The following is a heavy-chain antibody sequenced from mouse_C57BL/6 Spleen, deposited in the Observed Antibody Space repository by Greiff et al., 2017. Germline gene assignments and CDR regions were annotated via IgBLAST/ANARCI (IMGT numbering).Heavy chain of an antibody. CDR3: TTYYDYDEGGYFDV. CDR2: IRNKANNHAT. CDR1: GFTFSDAW. Sequence: EVKVEESGGGLVQPGGSMKLSCAASGFTFSDAWMDWVRQSPEKGLEWVAEIRNKANNHATYYAESVKGRFTISRDDSKSSVYLQMNSLRAEDTGIYYCTTYYDYDEGGYFDVWGTGTTVTVSS. D-gene: IGHD2-4*01. J-gene: IGHJ1*03. V-gene: IGHV6-6*01.